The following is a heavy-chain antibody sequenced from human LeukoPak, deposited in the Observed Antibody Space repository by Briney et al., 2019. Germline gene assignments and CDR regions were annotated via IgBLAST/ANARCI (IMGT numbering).Heavy chain of an antibody. D-gene: IGHD2-15*01. CDR2: IIPIFGTA. CDR3: ARDVPPQFYCSGGSCPRELNWFDP. J-gene: IGHJ5*02. V-gene: IGHV1-69*06. CDR1: GGTFSSYA. Sequence: GASVKVSCKASGGTFSSYAISWVRQAPGQGLEWMGGIIPIFGTANYAQKFQGRVTITADKSTSTAYMELSSLRSEDTAVYSCARDVPPQFYCSGGSCPRELNWFDPWGQGTLVTVSS.